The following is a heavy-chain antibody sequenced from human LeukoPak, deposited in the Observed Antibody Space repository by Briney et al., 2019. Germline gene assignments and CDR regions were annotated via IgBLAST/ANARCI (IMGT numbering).Heavy chain of an antibody. Sequence: ASVKVSCKASGYTFTSYYMHWVRQAPGQGLEWMGIINPSGGSTNYAQNFQGRVTMTRDMSTSTVYMELSSLRSEDTAVYYCAREGVTIFGMVRTQTTKSPHRFDPWGQGTLVTVSS. D-gene: IGHD3-3*01. J-gene: IGHJ5*02. CDR1: GYTFTSYY. CDR3: AREGVTIFGMVRTQTTKSPHRFDP. CDR2: INPSGGST. V-gene: IGHV1-46*01.